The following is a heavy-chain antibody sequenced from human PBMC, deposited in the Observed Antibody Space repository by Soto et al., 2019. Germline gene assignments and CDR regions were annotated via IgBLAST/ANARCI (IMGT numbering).Heavy chain of an antibody. CDR3: ADSWLPTSY. J-gene: IGHJ4*02. Sequence: GGSLRLSCAASGFSFSHYWMHWARQAPGKGLVWVSRISPDGRTTTYADSVKGRFAISRDNAKSTLYLQMNSLTVEDRAVYYCADSWLPTSYWGPGTLVTVSS. D-gene: IGHD3-10*01. V-gene: IGHV3-74*01. CDR2: ISPDGRTT. CDR1: GFSFSHYW.